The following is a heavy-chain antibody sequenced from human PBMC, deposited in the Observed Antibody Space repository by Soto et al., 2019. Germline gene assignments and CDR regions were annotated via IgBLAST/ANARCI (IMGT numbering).Heavy chain of an antibody. D-gene: IGHD5-12*01. Sequence: QVQLVQSGPEVKRPGAAVKVSCKAFVYTCLKYGISWVRLAPGQRPAWMGWISATGVPTYAQSHQGRFTMTVDSSSNTAVMELRSLTSDDSAIYYCARDEKNRARFDYWGQGTLVTVSS. J-gene: IGHJ4*02. V-gene: IGHV1-18*01. CDR2: ISATGVP. CDR3: ARDEKNRARFDY. CDR1: VYTCLKYG.